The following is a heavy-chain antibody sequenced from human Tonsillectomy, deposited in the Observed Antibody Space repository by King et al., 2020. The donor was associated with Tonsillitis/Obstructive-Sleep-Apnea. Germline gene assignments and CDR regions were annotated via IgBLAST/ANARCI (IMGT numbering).Heavy chain of an antibody. Sequence: VQLQQWGAGLLKPSETLPLTCAVYGGSFSGYYWSWIRQPPGKGLEWIGEINHSGSTNYNPSLKSRVTISVDTSKNQFSLKLSSVTAADTAVYYCARLMVAYYYYYMDVWGKGTTVTVSS. CDR1: GGSFSGYY. CDR2: INHSGST. V-gene: IGHV4-34*01. D-gene: IGHD2-15*01. J-gene: IGHJ6*03. CDR3: ARLMVAYYYYYMDV.